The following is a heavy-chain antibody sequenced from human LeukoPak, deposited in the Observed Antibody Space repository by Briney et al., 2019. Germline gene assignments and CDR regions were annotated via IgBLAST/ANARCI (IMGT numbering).Heavy chain of an antibody. D-gene: IGHD1-26*01. V-gene: IGHV3-15*01. Sequence: GGSLRLSCAVSGFTFNNAWMTWVRQAPGKGLEWVGRFKTKTDGGTADYAAPVEGRFTISRDDSKNILYLQMDCLKTEDTAVYYCAAGRTRDYWGQGTLVTVSS. CDR1: GFTFNNAW. CDR2: FKTKTDGGTA. J-gene: IGHJ4*02. CDR3: AAGRTRDY.